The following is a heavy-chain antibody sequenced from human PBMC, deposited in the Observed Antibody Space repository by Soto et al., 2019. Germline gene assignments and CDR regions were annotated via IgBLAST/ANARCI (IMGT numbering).Heavy chain of an antibody. CDR2: INPNSGGT. CDR1: GYTFTGYY. J-gene: IGHJ4*02. Sequence: GASVKVSCKASGYTFTGYYRHWVRQAPGQGLEWMGWINPNSGGTNYAQKFQGWVTMTRDTSISTAYMELSRLRSDDTAVYYCARAAYYDILTGYYKWRIFDYWGQGTLVTVSS. V-gene: IGHV1-2*04. CDR3: ARAAYYDILTGYYKWRIFDY. D-gene: IGHD3-9*01.